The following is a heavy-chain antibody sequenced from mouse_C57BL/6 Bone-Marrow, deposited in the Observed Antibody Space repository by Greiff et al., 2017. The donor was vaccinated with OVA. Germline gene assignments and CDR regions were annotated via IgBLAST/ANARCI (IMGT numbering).Heavy chain of an antibody. CDR1: GYTFTNYW. D-gene: IGHD1-1*01. J-gene: IGHJ2*01. Sequence: VHLVESGAELVRPGTSVKMSCKASGYTFTNYWIGWAKQRPGHGLEWIGDIYPGGGYTNYNEKFKGKATLTADKSSSTAYMQFSSLTSEDSAIYYCARSFITTVHYYFDYWGQGTTLTVSS. V-gene: IGHV1-63*01. CDR2: IYPGGGYT. CDR3: ARSFITTVHYYFDY.